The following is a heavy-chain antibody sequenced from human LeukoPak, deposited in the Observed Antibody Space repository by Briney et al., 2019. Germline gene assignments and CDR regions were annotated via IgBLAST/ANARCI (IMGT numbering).Heavy chain of an antibody. CDR2: IHSDGSSK. CDR1: GFTFSSYA. CDR3: ARGLSGYASSLGY. V-gene: IGHV3-30*02. Sequence: GGSLRLSCAASGFTFSSYAMHWVRQAPGKGLEWVAFIHSDGSSKHYADSVKGRFTISRDNAKNSLYLQMNSLRAEDTAVYYCARGLSGYASSLGYWGQGTLVTVSA. J-gene: IGHJ4*02. D-gene: IGHD6-6*01.